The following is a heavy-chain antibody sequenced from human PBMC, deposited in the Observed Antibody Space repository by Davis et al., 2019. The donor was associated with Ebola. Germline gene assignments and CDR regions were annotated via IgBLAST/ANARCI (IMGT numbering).Heavy chain of an antibody. V-gene: IGHV4-4*02. J-gene: IGHJ5*02. CDR1: GGSISSSNW. D-gene: IGHD3-3*01. Sequence: MPGGSLRLSCAVSGGSISSSNWWGWVRQPPGKGLEWIGEIYHSGSTNYNPSLKSQVTISVDKSKNQFSLKLSSVTAADTAVYYCARINYDFWSGYYTGNWFDPWGQGTLVTVSS. CDR3: ARINYDFWSGYYTGNWFDP. CDR2: IYHSGST.